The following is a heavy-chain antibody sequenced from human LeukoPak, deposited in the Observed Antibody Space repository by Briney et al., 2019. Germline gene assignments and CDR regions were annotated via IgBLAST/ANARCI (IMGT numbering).Heavy chain of an antibody. D-gene: IGHD1-26*01. CDR1: GYTFTGYY. V-gene: IGHV1-2*02. J-gene: IGHJ4*02. Sequence: GASVKVSCKASGYTFTGYYMHWVRQAPGQGLEWMGWINPNSGGTNYAQKFQGRVTMTRDTSISTAYMELGRLRSDDTAVYYCARPADWGELLYYFDYWGQGTLVTVSS. CDR2: INPNSGGT. CDR3: ARPADWGELLYYFDY.